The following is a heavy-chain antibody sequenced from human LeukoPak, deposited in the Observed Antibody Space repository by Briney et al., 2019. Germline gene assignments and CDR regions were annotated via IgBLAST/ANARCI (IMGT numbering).Heavy chain of an antibody. CDR1: GGSFSGYC. CDR3: ARASSPKYSYGSRALGY. V-gene: IGHV4-34*01. Sequence: SETLSLTCAVYGGSFSGYCWSWIRQPPGKGLEWIGEINHSGSTNYNPSLKSRVTISVDTSKNQFSLKLSSVAAADTAVYYCARASSPKYSYGSRALGYWGQGTLVTVS. CDR2: INHSGST. J-gene: IGHJ4*02. D-gene: IGHD5-18*01.